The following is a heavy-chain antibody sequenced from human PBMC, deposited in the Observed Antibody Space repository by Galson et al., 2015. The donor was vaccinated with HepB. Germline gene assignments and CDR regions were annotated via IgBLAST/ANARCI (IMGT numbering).Heavy chain of an antibody. D-gene: IGHD3-10*01. J-gene: IGHJ5*02. V-gene: IGHV4/OR15-8*01. CDR3: ARVRRGRSNNNYYLDP. CDR1: GASITNPTW. CDR2: ISHSGKA. Sequence: ETLSLTCAVSGASITNPTWWNWVRQSPGKGLEWIGEISHSGKANYNPSLESRIIISLDTSNNQFSLKVTSVTAAETAVYYCARVRRGRSNNNYYLDPWGQGTLGTVSS.